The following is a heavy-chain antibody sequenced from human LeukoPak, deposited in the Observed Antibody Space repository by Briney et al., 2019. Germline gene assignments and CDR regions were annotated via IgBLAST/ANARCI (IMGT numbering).Heavy chain of an antibody. J-gene: IGHJ4*02. CDR1: GFSLSTSGMC. D-gene: IGHD2/OR15-2a*01. V-gene: IGHV2-70*11. CDR2: IDWADDR. CDR3: ARIVRGGATFLFDY. Sequence: QSLTLTCTFSGFSLSTSGMCVSCIRQPPGRALEWRASIDWADDRYHSTSLKTRLTISKDTSKNQVVLTLTNVDPVDTATYYCARIVRGGATFLFDYWGQGTLVTVSS.